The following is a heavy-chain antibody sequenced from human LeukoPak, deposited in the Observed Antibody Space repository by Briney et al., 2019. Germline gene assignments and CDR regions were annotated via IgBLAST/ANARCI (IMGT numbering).Heavy chain of an antibody. J-gene: IGHJ5*02. V-gene: IGHV1-8*01. CDR3: ASGGGYCSSTSCYNWFDP. D-gene: IGHD2-2*01. CDR2: MNPNSGNT. Sequence: ASVKVSCKASGYTFTSYDINWVRQATGQGLEWMGWMNPNSGNTGYAQKFQGRVTMTRDTSISTAYMELSRLRSDDTAVYYCASGGGYCSSTSCYNWFDPWGQGTLVTVSS. CDR1: GYTFTSYD.